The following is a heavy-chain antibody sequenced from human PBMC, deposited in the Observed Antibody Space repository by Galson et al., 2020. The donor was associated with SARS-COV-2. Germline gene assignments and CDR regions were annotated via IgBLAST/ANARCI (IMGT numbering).Heavy chain of an antibody. V-gene: IGHV2-5*02. Sequence: SGPTLVTPTQTLTLTCTFSGFSLSTYGVGVGWIRQPPGKALEWLALIYWDADKRYSPSLKSRFTITKDTSKNQVVLTVTDMDPVDTATYYGAHRDVSGEFDPWGQGTLVTVSS. D-gene: IGHD3-10*01. J-gene: IGHJ5*02. CDR2: IYWDADK. CDR3: AHRDVSGEFDP. CDR1: GFSLSTYGVG.